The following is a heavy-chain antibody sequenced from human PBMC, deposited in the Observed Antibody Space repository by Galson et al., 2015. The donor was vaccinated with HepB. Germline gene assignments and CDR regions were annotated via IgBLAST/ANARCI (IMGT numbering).Heavy chain of an antibody. V-gene: IGHV1-3*01. CDR1: GYTFTSYA. J-gene: IGHJ4*02. Sequence: SVKVSCKASGYTFTSYAMHWVRQAPGQRLEWMGWINAGNGNTKYSQKFQGRVTITRDTSASTAYMELSSLRSEDTAVYYCARVHSSSWYLTYWGQGTLVTVSS. D-gene: IGHD6-13*01. CDR3: ARVHSSSWYLTY. CDR2: INAGNGNT.